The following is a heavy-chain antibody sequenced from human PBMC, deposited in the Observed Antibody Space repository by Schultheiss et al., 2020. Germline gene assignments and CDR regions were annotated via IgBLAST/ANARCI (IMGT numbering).Heavy chain of an antibody. CDR3: ARTGPFGELRNCDY. CDR2: IWPGDSGT. V-gene: IGHV5-51*01. CDR1: GYSFTSYW. Sequence: GESLKISCKGSGYSFTSYWIGWVRQMPGKGLEWMGIIWPGDSGTRYSPSFQGQVTISADKSITTAYLQWSSLKASDTAMYYCARTGPFGELRNCDYWGQGHLGTVAS. J-gene: IGHJ4*02. D-gene: IGHD3-10*01.